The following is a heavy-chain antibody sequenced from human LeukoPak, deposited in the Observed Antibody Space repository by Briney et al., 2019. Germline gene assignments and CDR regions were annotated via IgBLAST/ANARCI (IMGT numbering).Heavy chain of an antibody. V-gene: IGHV4-59*08. CDR1: GGSISGYH. Sequence: SETLSLTCTVSGGSISGYHCSWIRQPPGNGLEWIAYIYYSGSTNYNPSLKSRLTISVDTSKNQFSLKLSSVTAADTAVYYRARHSVRGGDLDYWGQGTLVTVSS. CDR3: ARHSVRGGDLDY. J-gene: IGHJ4*02. D-gene: IGHD2-21*02. CDR2: IYYSGST.